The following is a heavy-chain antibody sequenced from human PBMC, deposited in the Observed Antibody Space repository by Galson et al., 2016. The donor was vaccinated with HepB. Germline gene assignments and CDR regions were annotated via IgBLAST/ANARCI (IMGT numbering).Heavy chain of an antibody. CDR3: VRGSGWLSDH. Sequence: SLRLSCAASGFTFSSYNMNWVRQAPGKGLEWVSSIDSSSTYIYYADSVKGRFTISRDNAKNSLYLQMNSLRREDTAVYYCVRGSGWLSDHWGQGILVTVSP. CDR2: IDSSSTYI. CDR1: GFTFSSYN. J-gene: IGHJ4*02. V-gene: IGHV3-21*04. D-gene: IGHD6-19*01.